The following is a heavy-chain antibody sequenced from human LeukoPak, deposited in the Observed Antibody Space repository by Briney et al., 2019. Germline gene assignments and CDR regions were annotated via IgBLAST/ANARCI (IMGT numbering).Heavy chain of an antibody. CDR2: IIPILGIA. J-gene: IGHJ3*02. D-gene: IGHD2-21*02. CDR3: ARDRDCGGDCSAGDI. V-gene: IGHV1-69*04. Sequence: GASVKVSCKASGGTFSSYAISWVRQAPGQGLEWMGRIIPILGIANYAQKFQGRVTITADKSTSTAYMELSSLRSEGTAVYYCARDRDCGGDCSAGDIWGQGTMVTVSS. CDR1: GGTFSSYA.